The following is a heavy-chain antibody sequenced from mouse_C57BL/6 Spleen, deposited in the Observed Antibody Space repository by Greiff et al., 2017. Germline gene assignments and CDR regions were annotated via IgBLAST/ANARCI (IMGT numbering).Heavy chain of an antibody. CDR1: GYSITSGYY. CDR3: ARVQLGDYFDY. CDR2: ISYDGSN. J-gene: IGHJ2*01. V-gene: IGHV3-6*01. D-gene: IGHD4-1*02. Sequence: EVKLMESGPGLVKPSQSLSLTCSVTGYSITSGYYWNWLRQLPGNKLEWMGYISYDGSNNYNPSLKNRISITRDTSKNQFFLKLNSVTTEDTATNYCARVQLGDYFDYWGQGTTLTVSS.